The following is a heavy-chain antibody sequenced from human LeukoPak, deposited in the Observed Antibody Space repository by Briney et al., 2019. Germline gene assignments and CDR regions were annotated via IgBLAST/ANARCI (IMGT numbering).Heavy chain of an antibody. CDR2: IRYDGSNK. CDR1: GFTFSSYV. Sequence: GGSLRLSCAASGFTFSSYVMHLVRQAPGKGLEWVSFIRYDGSNKYYADSVKGRFTISRDNSKNTLYLQMNSLRAEDTAVYYCAKDGCSSTSCYIFYYWGQGTLVTVSS. D-gene: IGHD2-2*02. CDR3: AKDGCSSTSCYIFYY. J-gene: IGHJ4*02. V-gene: IGHV3-30*02.